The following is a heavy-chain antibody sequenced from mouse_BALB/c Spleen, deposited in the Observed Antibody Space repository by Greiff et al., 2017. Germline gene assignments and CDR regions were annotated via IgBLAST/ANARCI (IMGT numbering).Heavy chain of an antibody. CDR1: GFSLTSYG. CDR3: ARNDDYDWDYYAMDY. J-gene: IGHJ4*01. V-gene: IGHV2-2*02. D-gene: IGHD2-4*01. Sequence: QVQLKQSGPGLVQPSQSLSITCTVSGFSLTSYGVHWVRQSPGKGLEWLGVIWSGGSTDYNAAFISRLSISKDNSKSQVFFKMNSLQANDTAIYYCARNDDYDWDYYAMDYWGQGTSVTVSS. CDR2: IWSGGST.